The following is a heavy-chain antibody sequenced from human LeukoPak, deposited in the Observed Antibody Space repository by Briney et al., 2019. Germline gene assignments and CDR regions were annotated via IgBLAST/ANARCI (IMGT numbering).Heavy chain of an antibody. CDR2: ISGSGGST. D-gene: IGHD6-19*01. J-gene: IGHJ4*02. CDR3: VRGSSDWYGIDY. Sequence: GGSLRLSCAASGFTFSSYAMSWVRQAPGKGLEWVSAISGSGGSTFYADSVKGRFTISRDNAKNALYLQMSSLRAEDTAVYFCVRGSSDWYGIDYWGQGALVNVSS. V-gene: IGHV3-23*01. CDR1: GFTFSSYA.